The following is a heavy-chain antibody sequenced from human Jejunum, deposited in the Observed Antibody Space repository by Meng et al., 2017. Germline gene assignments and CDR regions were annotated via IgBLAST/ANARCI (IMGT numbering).Heavy chain of an antibody. CDR2: IRNNAHSYTT. D-gene: IGHD6-19*01. V-gene: IGHV3-72*01. CDR3: ARDVLAVAGYV. J-gene: IGHJ4*02. CDR1: GFTFSDYY. Sequence: GESLKISCATSGFTFSDYYIDWVRQAPGKGPEWVGRIRNNAHSYTTEYAASVKVRFSIARDDSKNSLYLQMNSVKTADTAVYYGARDVLAVAGYVWGQGTLVTGSS.